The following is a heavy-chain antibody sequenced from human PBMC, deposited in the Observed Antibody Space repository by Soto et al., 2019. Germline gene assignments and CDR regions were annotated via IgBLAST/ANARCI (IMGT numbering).Heavy chain of an antibody. CDR1: GGSSSDYY. J-gene: IGHJ5*02. CDR3: ARARPIIASPTPNWFDP. D-gene: IGHD6-13*01. Sequence: SETLSLTCTVSGGSSSDYYWSWIRQPPGKGLEWIAYIYYSGSTNYSPSLKSRVTISVDTSKNQFSLKLNSVTAADTAVYFCARARPIIASPTPNWFDPWGQGTLVTVSS. CDR2: IYYSGST. V-gene: IGHV4-59*01.